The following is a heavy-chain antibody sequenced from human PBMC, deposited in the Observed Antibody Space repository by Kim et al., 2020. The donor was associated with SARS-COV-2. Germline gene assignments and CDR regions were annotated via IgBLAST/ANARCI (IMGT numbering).Heavy chain of an antibody. CDR3: AKVGRDIVVVVAATLYYFDY. J-gene: IGHJ4*02. D-gene: IGHD2-15*01. Sequence: RFTISRDNSTNTLYLQMNSLRAEDTAVYYCAKVGRDIVVVVAATLYYFDYWGQGTLVTVSS. V-gene: IGHV3-23*01.